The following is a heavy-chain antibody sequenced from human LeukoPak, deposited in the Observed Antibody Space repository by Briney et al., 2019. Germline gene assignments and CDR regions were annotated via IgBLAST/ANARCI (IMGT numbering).Heavy chain of an antibody. CDR1: GFTFSSYA. J-gene: IGHJ6*03. CDR2: LSGSGDTT. CDR3: AKTGFRWGEFFYYMDV. Sequence: GGSLRLSCAASGFTFSSYAMSWVRQAPGKGLEWVSILSGSGDTTYYADSVKGRFTISRDNSKNMLYLQMNTLIAEDTAVYYCAKTGFRWGEFFYYMDVWGKGTTVTVSS. D-gene: IGHD1-14*01. V-gene: IGHV3-23*01.